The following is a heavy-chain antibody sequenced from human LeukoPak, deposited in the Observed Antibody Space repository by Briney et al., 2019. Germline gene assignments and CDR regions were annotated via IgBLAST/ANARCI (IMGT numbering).Heavy chain of an antibody. Sequence: SETLSLTCAVSGGSISSSNWWSWVRQPPGKGLEWIGEIYHSGSTNYNPSLKSRVTISVDKSKNQFSLKLSSVTAADTAVYYCARVSPTMVRGVIQSPIDYWGQGTLVTVSS. CDR2: IYHSGST. V-gene: IGHV4-4*02. D-gene: IGHD3-10*01. CDR1: GGSISSSNW. J-gene: IGHJ4*02. CDR3: ARVSPTMVRGVIQSPIDY.